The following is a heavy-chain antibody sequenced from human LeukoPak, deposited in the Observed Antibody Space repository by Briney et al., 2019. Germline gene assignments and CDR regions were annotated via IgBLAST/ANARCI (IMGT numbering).Heavy chain of an antibody. J-gene: IGHJ4*02. Sequence: PGGSLRLSCAASGFTFSSYAMSWVRQAPGKGLEWVSAISGSGGSRYYADSVKGRFTISRDNSKNTLYLQMNGLRAEDTAVYYCAKDSSYGDFVRGGGVDYFDHWGQGTLVSVPS. CDR1: GFTFSSYA. CDR2: ISGSGGSR. CDR3: AKDSSYGDFVRGGGVDYFDH. D-gene: IGHD4-17*01. V-gene: IGHV3-23*01.